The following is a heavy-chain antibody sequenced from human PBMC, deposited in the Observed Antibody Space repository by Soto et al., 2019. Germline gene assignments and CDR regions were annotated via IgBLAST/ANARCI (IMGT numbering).Heavy chain of an antibody. D-gene: IGHD2-15*01. CDR1: GFTFRTYT. Sequence: GGSLRLSCVASGFTFRTYTVNWVRQAPGKGLEWVSGIRGFSPYTFYAESVKGRFTISRDNAKNSLYLQMNSLGVEDTAVYYCARDRGYDAHDYYYNAMDVWGQGTTVTVSS. V-gene: IGHV3-21*01. CDR3: ARDRGYDAHDYYYNAMDV. J-gene: IGHJ6*02. CDR2: IRGFSPYT.